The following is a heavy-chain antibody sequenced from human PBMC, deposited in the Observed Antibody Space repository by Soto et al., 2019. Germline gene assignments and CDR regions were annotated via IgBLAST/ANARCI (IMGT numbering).Heavy chain of an antibody. V-gene: IGHV1-69*01. CDR1: GGTLNTYA. CDR3: TRSESSDTGDH. CDR2: TTPILGTT. Sequence: QVQLVQSGAEVKKPGSSVKVSCKASGGTLNTYAINWVRQAPGQGFEWMGGTTPILGTTDYAQKFQGRLTISADEARNTLYMELRSLTSDDTAVYYCTRSESSDTGDHWGQGTLVGVSS. D-gene: IGHD3-22*01. J-gene: IGHJ4*02.